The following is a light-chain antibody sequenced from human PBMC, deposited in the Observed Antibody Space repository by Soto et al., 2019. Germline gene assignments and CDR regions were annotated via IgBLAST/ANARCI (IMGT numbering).Light chain of an antibody. CDR3: ATWDDSLSGRV. CDR1: SSNIGSHN. J-gene: IGLJ3*02. Sequence: QSVLTQPPSTSGTPGQRVTISCSGSSSNIGSHNVYWYQQFPFPGTAPKVLIYRSDQRPSGVPDRFSGSKSGTSASLTIRGLRSEDEADYYCATWDDSLSGRVFGGGTKLTVL. CDR2: RSD. V-gene: IGLV1-47*01.